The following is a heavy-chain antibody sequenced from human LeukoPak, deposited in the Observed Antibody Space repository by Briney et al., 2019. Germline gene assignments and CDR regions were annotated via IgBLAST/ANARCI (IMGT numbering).Heavy chain of an antibody. J-gene: IGHJ3*02. CDR1: GFTFSSYS. V-gene: IGHV3-48*01. CDR3: ARERGSGSRNYYDSSGYYDAFDI. CDR2: ISSSSSTI. Sequence: GGSLRLSCAASGFTFSSYSMNWVRQAPGKGLEWVSYISSSSSTIYYADSVKGRFTTSRDNAKNSLYLQMNSLRAEDTAVYYCARERGSGSRNYYDSSGYYDAFDIWGQGTMVTVSS. D-gene: IGHD3-22*01.